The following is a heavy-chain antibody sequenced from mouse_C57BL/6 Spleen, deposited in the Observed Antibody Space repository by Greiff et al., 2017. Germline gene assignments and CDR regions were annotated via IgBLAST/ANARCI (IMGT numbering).Heavy chain of an antibody. Sequence: EVMLVESGGGLVQPKGSLKLSCAASGFSFNTYAMNWVRQAPGKGLEWVARIRSNSNNYATYYADSVKDRFTISRDDSESRLYLQMNNLNTEDTAMYYCVRGGNLFAYWGQGTTLTVSS. CDR1: GFSFNTYA. CDR3: VRGGNLFAY. J-gene: IGHJ2*01. CDR2: IRSNSNNYAT. V-gene: IGHV10-1*01. D-gene: IGHD2-1*01.